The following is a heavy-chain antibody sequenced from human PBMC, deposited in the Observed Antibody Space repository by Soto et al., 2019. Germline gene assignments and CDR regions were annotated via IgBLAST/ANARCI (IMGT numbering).Heavy chain of an antibody. Sequence: QVQLVESGGGVVQPGRSLRLSCAASGFTFSSYGMHWVRQAPGKGLEWVAVIWYDGSNKYYADSVKGRFTISRDNSKNPVYLQMNSLRAEDTAVYYCAREYAGSGYDLDYYYGMDVWGQGTTVTVSS. CDR3: AREYAGSGYDLDYYYGMDV. D-gene: IGHD5-12*01. J-gene: IGHJ6*02. CDR1: GFTFSSYG. V-gene: IGHV3-33*01. CDR2: IWYDGSNK.